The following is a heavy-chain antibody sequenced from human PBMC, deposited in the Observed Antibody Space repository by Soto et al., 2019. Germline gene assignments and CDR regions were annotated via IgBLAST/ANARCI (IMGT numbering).Heavy chain of an antibody. CDR2: IRSKANSYAT. J-gene: IGHJ5*02. CDR1: GFTFSGSA. V-gene: IGHV3-73*01. Sequence: GGSLRLSCAASGFTFSGSAMHWVRQASGKGLEWVGRIRSKANSYATAYAASVKGRFTISRDDSKNTAYLQMNSLKTEDTAVYYCTRGDNWNSTPDNWFDPWGQGTLVTVSS. CDR3: TRGDNWNSTPDNWFDP. D-gene: IGHD1-1*01.